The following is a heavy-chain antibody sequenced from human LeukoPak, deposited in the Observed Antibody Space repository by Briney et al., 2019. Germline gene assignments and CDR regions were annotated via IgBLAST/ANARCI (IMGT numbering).Heavy chain of an antibody. CDR2: ISGSGGST. CDR3: AKTGTPWYYFDY. J-gene: IGHJ4*02. CDR1: GFSISQSV. V-gene: IGHV3-23*01. Sequence: GGSLRLPCGASGFSISQSVVSWVRQAPGKGLEWVSAISGSGGSTYYADSVKGRFTISRDNSMNTLYLQMNSLRAEDTAVYYCAKTGTPWYYFDYWGQGTLVTVSS. D-gene: IGHD6-13*01.